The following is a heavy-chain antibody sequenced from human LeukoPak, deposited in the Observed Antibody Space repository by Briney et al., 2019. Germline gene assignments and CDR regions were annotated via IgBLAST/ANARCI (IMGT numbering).Heavy chain of an antibody. CDR2: IYYSVST. CDR3: AREADVWGNHYFDY. V-gene: IGHV4-30-4*01. J-gene: IGHJ4*02. CDR1: GGSISSGDYY. D-gene: IGHD3-16*01. Sequence: SQTLSLTCTVSGGSISSGDYYWSWIRQPPGKGLEWIGYIYYSVSTYYNPSLKSRVTISVDTSKNQFSLKLSSVTAADTAVYYCAREADVWGNHYFDYWGQGTLVTVSS.